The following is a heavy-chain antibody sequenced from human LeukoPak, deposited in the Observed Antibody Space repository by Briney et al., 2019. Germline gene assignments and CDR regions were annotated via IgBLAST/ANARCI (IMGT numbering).Heavy chain of an antibody. CDR2: LSGSGGNT. D-gene: IGHD5-18*01. CDR1: GFTFTNYA. J-gene: IGHJ4*02. V-gene: IGHV3-23*01. Sequence: GGSLRLSCVASGFTFTNYAMSWVRQAPGKGLEWVSALSGSGGNTYYAGSVKGRFTISRDNSKSTVYLQMNSLRAEDTAVYYCAKIGGYNYGYEDFWGQGTLVTVSS. CDR3: AKIGGYNYGYEDF.